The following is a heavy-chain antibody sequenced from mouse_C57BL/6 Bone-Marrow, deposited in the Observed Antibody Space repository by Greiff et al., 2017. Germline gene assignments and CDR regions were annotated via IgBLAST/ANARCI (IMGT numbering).Heavy chain of an antibody. CDR3: ARRGDGYSVGY. CDR1: GYSITSGYY. J-gene: IGHJ2*01. Sequence: EVKLQESGPGLVKPSQSLSLTCSVPGYSITSGYYWNWIRQFPGNKLEWMGYISYDGSNNYNPSLKNRISITRDTSKNQFFLKLNSVTTEDTATYYCARRGDGYSVGYWGQGTTLTVSS. V-gene: IGHV3-6*01. CDR2: ISYDGSN. D-gene: IGHD2-3*01.